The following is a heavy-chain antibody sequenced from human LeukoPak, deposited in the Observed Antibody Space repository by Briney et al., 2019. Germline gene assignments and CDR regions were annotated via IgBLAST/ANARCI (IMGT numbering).Heavy chain of an antibody. Sequence: EASVKVSCKTSGYTFTGYYMHWVRQAPGQGLEWMGWINPNSGGTNYAQKFQGRVTMTRDTSTSTAYMELRSLRPEDMAVYYCATGYNYYYDYWGQGTLVSVSS. V-gene: IGHV1-2*02. CDR1: GYTFTGYY. J-gene: IGHJ4*02. CDR2: INPNSGGT. CDR3: ATGYNYYYDY. D-gene: IGHD5-18*01.